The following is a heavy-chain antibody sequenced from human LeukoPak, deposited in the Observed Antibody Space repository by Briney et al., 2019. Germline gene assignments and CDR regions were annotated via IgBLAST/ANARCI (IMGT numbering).Heavy chain of an antibody. CDR2: IYYSGST. CDR1: GGSISSYY. J-gene: IGHJ4*02. CDR3: AMSPGRDYYDSGPDY. Sequence: SETPSLTCTVSGGSISSYYWSWIRQPPGKGLEWIGYIYYSGSTNYNPSLKSRVTISVDTSKNQFSLKLSSVTAADTAVYYCAMSPGRDYYDSGPDYWGQGTLVTVSS. V-gene: IGHV4-59*01. D-gene: IGHD3-22*01.